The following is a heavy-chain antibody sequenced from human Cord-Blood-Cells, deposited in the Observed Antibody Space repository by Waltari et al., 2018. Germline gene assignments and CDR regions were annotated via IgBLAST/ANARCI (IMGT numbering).Heavy chain of an antibody. CDR1: GGTFTSYA. J-gene: IGHJ4*02. D-gene: IGHD6-6*01. CDR3: ARGEGSIAARGAQFDY. Sequence: QVQLVQSGAEVKKPGSSVKVSCKASGGTFTSYAISWVRPAPGQGLEWMGGIIPIFGTANYAQKFQDRVTITADESTSTAYMELSSLRSEDTAVYYCARGEGSIAARGAQFDYWGQGTLVTVSS. V-gene: IGHV1-69*01. CDR2: IIPIFGTA.